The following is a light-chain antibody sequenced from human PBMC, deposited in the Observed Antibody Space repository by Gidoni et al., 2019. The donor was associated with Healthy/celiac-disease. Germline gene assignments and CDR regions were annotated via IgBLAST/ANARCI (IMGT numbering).Light chain of an antibody. V-gene: IGLV1-40*01. Sequence: QSVLTQPPSGSGAQGQRVTISCTGSSSHIGAGYDVHWYKPLPGTAPKLLIYGNSNRPSGVPDRFSGSKSGTSASLAITGLQAEDEADYYCQSYDSSLSVSVFGGGTKLTVL. CDR1: SSHIGAGYD. CDR3: QSYDSSLSVSV. CDR2: GNS. J-gene: IGLJ2*01.